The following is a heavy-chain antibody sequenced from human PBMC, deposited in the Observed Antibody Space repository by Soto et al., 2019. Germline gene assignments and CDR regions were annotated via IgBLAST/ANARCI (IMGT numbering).Heavy chain of an antibody. J-gene: IGHJ6*02. D-gene: IGHD3-3*02. CDR3: ARDKDRQQLGGNYYYGIDV. CDR1: GGTFGNSA. Sequence: QVQLVQSGAEVKKPGSSVTVSCKASGGTFGNSAISWVRQAPGQGLEWMGGIIPIFPTPYYAQKFQGRVRITADDSTSTAYMDLASLRSEDTAVYSCARDKDRQQLGGNYYYGIDVWGQGTTVTVSS. V-gene: IGHV1-69*12. CDR2: IIPIFPTP.